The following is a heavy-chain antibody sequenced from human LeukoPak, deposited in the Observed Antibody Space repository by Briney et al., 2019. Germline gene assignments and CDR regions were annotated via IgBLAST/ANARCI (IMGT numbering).Heavy chain of an antibody. V-gene: IGHV4-38-2*02. J-gene: IGHJ4*02. Sequence: SETLSLTCAVSDYSISSAYYWGWIRQPPGKGLEWIGSIYHSGSTDYNPSLKSRVAISVDTSKNQFSLKLRSVTAADTAVCYCARDQAYCGGDCYFDFWGRGTLVTVSS. CDR2: IYHSGST. CDR3: ARDQAYCGGDCYFDF. D-gene: IGHD2-21*02. CDR1: DYSISSAYY.